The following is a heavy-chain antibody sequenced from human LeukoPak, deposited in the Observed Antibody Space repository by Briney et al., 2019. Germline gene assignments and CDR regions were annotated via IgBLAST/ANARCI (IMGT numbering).Heavy chain of an antibody. D-gene: IGHD1-26*01. CDR2: ITSSSAYI. Sequence: GGSLRLSCAASGFTFSTYSMNWVRQAPGKGLEWVSSITSSSAYIYYADSVKGRFTISRDNAKNSLYLQMNSLRAEDTAVYYCARPGIKSGSYLNDAFDIWGQGTMVTVSS. CDR1: GFTFSTYS. V-gene: IGHV3-21*01. J-gene: IGHJ3*02. CDR3: ARPGIKSGSYLNDAFDI.